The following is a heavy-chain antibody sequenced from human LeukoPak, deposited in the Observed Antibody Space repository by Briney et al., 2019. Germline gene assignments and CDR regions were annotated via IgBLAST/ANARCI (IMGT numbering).Heavy chain of an antibody. CDR1: GGSVSSGSYY. D-gene: IGHD2-2*01. J-gene: IGHJ6*04. CDR2: IYYSGST. CDR3: ARDKVVVVPAALTPQYYYYYGMDV. V-gene: IGHV4-61*01. Sequence: SETLSHTCTVSGGSVSSGSYYWSWIRQPPGKGLEWIGYIYYSGSTNYNPSLKSRVTISVDTSKNQFSLKLSSVTAADTAVYYCARDKVVVVPAALTPQYYYYYGMDVWGKGTTVTVSS.